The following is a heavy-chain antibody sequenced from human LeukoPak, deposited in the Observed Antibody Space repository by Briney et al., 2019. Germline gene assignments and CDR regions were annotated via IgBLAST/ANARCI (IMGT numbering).Heavy chain of an antibody. CDR2: ISYDGSNK. D-gene: IGHD2-2*01. CDR1: GFTFSSYA. J-gene: IGHJ4*02. CDR3: AKVPLGYCSSTSCSSPFDY. V-gene: IGHV3-30-3*01. Sequence: TGGSLRLSCAASGFTFSSYAMHWVRQAPGKGLEWVAVISYDGSNKYYADSVKGRFTISRDNSKNTLYLQMNSLRAEDTAVYYCAKVPLGYCSSTSCSSPFDYWGQGTLVTVSS.